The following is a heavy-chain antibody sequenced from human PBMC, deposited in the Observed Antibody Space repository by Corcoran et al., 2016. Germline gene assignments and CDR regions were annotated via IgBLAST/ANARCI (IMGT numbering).Heavy chain of an antibody. CDR2: INPSGGST. V-gene: IGHV1-46*01. CDR1: GYTFTSYY. Sequence: QVQLVQSGAEVKKPGASVKVSCKASGYTFTSYYMHWVRQAPGQGLEWMGIINPSGGSTSYAQKFQGRVTMTRDTSTSTVYMELSSLRSEDTAVYYCARPWSGWYALDYWGQGTLVTISS. CDR3: ARPWSGWYALDY. D-gene: IGHD6-19*01. J-gene: IGHJ4*02.